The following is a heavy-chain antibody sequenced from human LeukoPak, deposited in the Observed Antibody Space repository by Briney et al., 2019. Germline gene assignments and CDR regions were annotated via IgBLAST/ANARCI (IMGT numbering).Heavy chain of an antibody. Sequence: GGSLRLSCAASGFTVSSNYMSWVRQAPGKGLECVSGIYIGGSTYYADSVKGRFTISSDNSKNTLYLQLNSLRAADTAVYYCARDMFYDSSGYYTGAFNDYWGQGTLVTVSS. J-gene: IGHJ4*02. D-gene: IGHD3-22*01. CDR2: IYIGGST. CDR3: ARDMFYDSSGYYTGAFNDY. CDR1: GFTVSSNY. V-gene: IGHV3-66*01.